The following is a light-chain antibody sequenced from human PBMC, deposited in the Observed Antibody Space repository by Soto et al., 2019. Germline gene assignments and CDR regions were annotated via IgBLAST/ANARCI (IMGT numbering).Light chain of an antibody. CDR1: QSVSSSY. CDR2: GAS. J-gene: IGKJ1*01. Sequence: EIVLTQSPGTLSLSPGERATLSCRASQSVSSSYLAWYQQKPGQAPRLLIYGASSRATGIPDRFSGGGSGTDFTLTISRLEREEFTVYYCQQYGSSRWTFGQGTKVEIK. V-gene: IGKV3-20*01. CDR3: QQYGSSRWT.